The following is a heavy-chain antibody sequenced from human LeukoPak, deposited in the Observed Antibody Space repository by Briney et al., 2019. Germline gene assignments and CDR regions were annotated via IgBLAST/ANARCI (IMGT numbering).Heavy chain of an antibody. J-gene: IGHJ1*01. CDR1: GFTFNSYA. CDR3: AKDRALHSTVVTTYAEYFHH. Sequence: GGSLRLSCAASGFTFNSYAMSWVRQAPGKGLEWVSSISSSGGTTYYADSVKGRFAISRDNSKNALYLQMNSLRAEDTAVYYCAKDRALHSTVVTTYAEYFHHWGQGTLVTVSS. D-gene: IGHD4-23*01. CDR2: ISSSGGTT. V-gene: IGHV3-23*01.